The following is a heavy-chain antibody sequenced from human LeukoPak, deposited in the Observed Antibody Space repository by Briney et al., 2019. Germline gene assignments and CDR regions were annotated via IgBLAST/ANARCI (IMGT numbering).Heavy chain of an antibody. CDR3: AKSQQLPEVYYGMDV. J-gene: IGHJ6*02. D-gene: IGHD6-13*01. CDR2: IIPIFGTA. V-gene: IGHV1-69*01. CDR1: GGTFSSYA. Sequence: SVKVSCKASGGTFSSYAISWVRQAPGQGLEWMGGIIPIFGTANYAQKFQGRVTITADESTSTAYMELSSLRSEDTAVYYCAKSQQLPEVYYGMDVWGQGTTVTVSS.